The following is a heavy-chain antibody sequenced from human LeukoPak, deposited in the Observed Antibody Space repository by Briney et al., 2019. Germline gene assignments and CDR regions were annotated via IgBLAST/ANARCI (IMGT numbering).Heavy chain of an antibody. V-gene: IGHV4-34*01. Sequence: SETLSLTCAVYGGSFSGYCWSWIRQPPGKGLEWIGEINHSGSTNYNPSLKSRVTISVDTSKNQFSLKLSSVTAADTAVYYCARGSSGFVNLWGQGTLVTVSS. CDR3: ARGSSGFVNL. CDR1: GGSFSGYC. J-gene: IGHJ5*02. CDR2: INHSGST. D-gene: IGHD3-22*01.